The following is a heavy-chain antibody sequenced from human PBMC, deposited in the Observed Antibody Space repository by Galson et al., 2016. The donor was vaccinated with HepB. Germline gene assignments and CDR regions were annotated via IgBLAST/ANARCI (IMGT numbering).Heavy chain of an antibody. V-gene: IGHV3-23*01. CDR3: ARDVGGIMFDY. D-gene: IGHD3-16*02. J-gene: IGHJ4*02. CDR1: GFTFSDYG. Sequence: SLRLSCAASGFTFSDYGMAWVRQAPGRGLEWVATMAGVGGNTHYPDYVKGRFTISRDNSKNTLSLQMNSLKAEDTALYYCARDVGGIMFDYWGQGTLVTVSS. CDR2: MAGVGGNT.